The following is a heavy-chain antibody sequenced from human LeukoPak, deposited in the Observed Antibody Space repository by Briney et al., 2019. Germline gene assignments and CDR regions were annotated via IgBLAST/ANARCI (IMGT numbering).Heavy chain of an antibody. CDR2: IIPIFGTA. CDR3: ARADYGGNSAILDYYYYGMDV. D-gene: IGHD4-23*01. V-gene: IGHV1-69*01. J-gene: IGHJ6*02. Sequence: SVKVSCKASGGTFSSYAISWVRQAPGQGLEWMGGIIPIFGTANYAQKFQGGVTITADESTSTAYMELSSLRSEDTAVYYCARADYGGNSAILDYYYYGMDVWGQGTTVTVSS. CDR1: GGTFSSYA.